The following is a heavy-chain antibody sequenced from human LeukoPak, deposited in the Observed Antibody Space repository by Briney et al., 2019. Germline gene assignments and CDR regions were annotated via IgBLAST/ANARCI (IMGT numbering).Heavy chain of an antibody. CDR2: ISTSGNT. CDR1: GGSISSCY. V-gene: IGHV4-4*07. CDR3: ARRVWEQTYVAYENWFGP. J-gene: IGHJ5*02. D-gene: IGHD1/OR15-1a*01. Sequence: SETLSLTCTVSGGSISSCYWNWIRQPAGKALEWIGRISTSGNTNYNPSLKSRVTMSVDTSKNQFSLKLSSVTAADTAVYYCARRVWEQTYVAYENWFGPWGQGTLVSVSS.